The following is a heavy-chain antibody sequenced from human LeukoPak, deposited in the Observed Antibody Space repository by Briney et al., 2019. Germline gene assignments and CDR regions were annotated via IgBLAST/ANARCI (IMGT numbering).Heavy chain of an antibody. D-gene: IGHD3-22*01. CDR2: INPNSGGT. J-gene: IGHJ3*02. CDR1: GYTFTGYY. CDR3: ASVLKYYYDSSGYHSGAFDI. Sequence: ASVKVSCKASGYTFTGYYMHWVRQAPGQGLEWMGWINPNSGGTNYAQKFQGRVTITADESTSTAYMELSSLRSEDTAVYYCASVLKYYYDSSGYHSGAFDIWGQGTMVTVSS. V-gene: IGHV1-2*02.